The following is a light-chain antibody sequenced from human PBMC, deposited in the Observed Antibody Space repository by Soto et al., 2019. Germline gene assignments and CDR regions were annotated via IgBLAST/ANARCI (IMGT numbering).Light chain of an antibody. CDR1: QNIASY. CDR2: DAS. Sequence: EIVLTPSPGILSLSPGERATLSCRASQNIASYLLWYQQKPGQAPRLLIYDASNRATGIPARFSGSGSETDFTLTISSLEPEDFAVYFCLHRMNWPLTFGQGTRLEIK. CDR3: LHRMNWPLT. V-gene: IGKV3-11*01. J-gene: IGKJ5*01.